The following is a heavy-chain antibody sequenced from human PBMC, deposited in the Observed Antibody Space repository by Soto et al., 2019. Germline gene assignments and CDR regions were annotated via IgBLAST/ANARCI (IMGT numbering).Heavy chain of an antibody. CDR2: SYYRGST. CDR3: ATADGFGVVTPFFEY. CDR1: GGSISSSSHY. Sequence: QLQLQESGPGLVKPSETLSLTCTVSGGSISSSSHYWGWIRQSPGKHLEWIGRSYYRGSTHYNPSLKTRVTISVDTSKNQVSLKVYSGTAADTAVYYCATADGFGVVTPFFEYWGQGTLATVSS. D-gene: IGHD3-3*01. V-gene: IGHV4-39*01. J-gene: IGHJ4*02.